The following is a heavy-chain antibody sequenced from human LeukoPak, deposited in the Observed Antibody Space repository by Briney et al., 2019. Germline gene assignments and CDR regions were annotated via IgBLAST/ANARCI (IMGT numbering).Heavy chain of an antibody. CDR3: AKVSGGGLYYDGMDV. CDR1: GFTLSSRW. CDR2: INRDGSEK. Sequence: GGSLRLSCVVSGFTLSSRWMMWVRQAPGEGLEWMTNINRDGSEKNYVDSVKGRFTITRDNAENSLYLQMNSLKVEDSAVYYCAKVSGGGLYYDGMDVWGQGTTVTVSS. J-gene: IGHJ6*02. V-gene: IGHV3-7*03. D-gene: IGHD1-14*01.